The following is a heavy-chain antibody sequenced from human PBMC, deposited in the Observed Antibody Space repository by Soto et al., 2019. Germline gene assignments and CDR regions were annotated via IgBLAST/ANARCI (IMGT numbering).Heavy chain of an antibody. CDR3: ARDDLQGITVSKYGMDV. J-gene: IGHJ6*02. V-gene: IGHV3-33*01. CDR1: GFTFSRYG. CDR2: IWYDGSNK. D-gene: IGHD6-19*01. Sequence: QVQLVESGGGVVQPGGSLRLSCAASGFTFSRYGMHWVRQGPGKGLEWVAVIWYDGSNKYYADSVKGRFTISRDNSKNTLHLQMLILRAEDTAVYSCARDDLQGITVSKYGMDVWGQGTTVTFSS.